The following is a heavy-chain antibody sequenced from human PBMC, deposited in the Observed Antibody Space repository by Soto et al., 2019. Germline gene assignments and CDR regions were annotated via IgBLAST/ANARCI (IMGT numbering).Heavy chain of an antibody. CDR3: ARGDSSGYNFDY. V-gene: IGHV1-69*13. CDR1: GGTFSSYA. CDR2: IIPIFGTA. Sequence: SVKVSCKASGGTFSSYAISWVRQAPGQGLEWMGGIIPIFGTANYAQKFQGRVTITADESTSTAYMELSSLRSEDTAVYYCARGDSSGYNFDYWGQGTLVTVSS. D-gene: IGHD3-22*01. J-gene: IGHJ4*02.